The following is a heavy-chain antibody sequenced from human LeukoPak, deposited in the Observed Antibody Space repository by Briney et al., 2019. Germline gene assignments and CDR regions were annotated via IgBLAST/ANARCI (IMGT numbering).Heavy chain of an antibody. D-gene: IGHD6-13*01. CDR1: GGTFSSYA. J-gene: IGHJ6*03. CDR2: IIPIFGTA. Sequence: SVKVSCKVSGGTFSSYAISWVRQAPGQGLEWMGGIIPIFGTANYAQKFQGRVTITTDESTSTAYMELSSLRSEDTAVYYCARDQPKNLAQGTSRQQLAYYYYMDVWGKGTTVTVSS. V-gene: IGHV1-69*05. CDR3: ARDQPKNLAQGTSRQQLAYYYYMDV.